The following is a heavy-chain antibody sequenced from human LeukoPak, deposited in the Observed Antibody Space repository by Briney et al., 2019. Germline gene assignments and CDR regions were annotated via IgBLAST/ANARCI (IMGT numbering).Heavy chain of an antibody. CDR2: MNPKSGNT. CDR3: ERLMGYDILTGYYYLVNWFDP. J-gene: IGHJ5*02. D-gene: IGHD3-9*01. CDR1: GYTFTSYD. V-gene: IGHV1-8*03. Sequence: ASVKVSCKASGYTFTSYDFNWVRQATGQGLEWMGGMNPKSGNTGYAQKFQGRVNITRNTSISTAYMELSSLRSEDTAVYYCERLMGYDILTGYYYLVNWFDPWGQGTLVTVSS.